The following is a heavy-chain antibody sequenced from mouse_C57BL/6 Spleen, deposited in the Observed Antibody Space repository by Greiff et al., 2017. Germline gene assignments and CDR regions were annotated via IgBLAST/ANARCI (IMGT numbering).Heavy chain of an antibody. D-gene: IGHD1-1*01. Sequence: VQLQQSVAELVRPGASVKLSCKASGFNIKNTYMHWVKQRPEQGLEWIGRIDPANGNTKYAQKFQGKATITADTSSNTAYLQLSSLTSEDTAIYYCARRYGSSYVGYFDYWGQGTTLTVSS. CDR1: GFNIKNTY. CDR3: ARRYGSSYVGYFDY. V-gene: IGHV14-3*01. J-gene: IGHJ2*01. CDR2: IDPANGNT.